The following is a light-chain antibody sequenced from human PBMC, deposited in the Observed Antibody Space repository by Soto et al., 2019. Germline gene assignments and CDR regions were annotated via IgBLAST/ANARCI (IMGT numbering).Light chain of an antibody. Sequence: QSVLTQPASVSGSLGQSITISCTGTASDVGGYNYVSWYQQHPGKAPKLLIYDVSNRPSGISNRFSGSKSGNTASLTISGLQSEDEADYYCSSYTSINTPWVFGGGTKLTVL. CDR1: ASDVGGYNY. V-gene: IGLV2-14*01. CDR2: DVS. CDR3: SSYTSINTPWV. J-gene: IGLJ3*02.